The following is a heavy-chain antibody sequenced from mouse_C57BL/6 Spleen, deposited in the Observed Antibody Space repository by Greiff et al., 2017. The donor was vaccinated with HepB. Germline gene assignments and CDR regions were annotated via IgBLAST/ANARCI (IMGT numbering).Heavy chain of an antibody. J-gene: IGHJ2*01. CDR3: ARRGTGTNY. V-gene: IGHV1-59*01. Sequence: QVQLQQPGAELVRPGTSVKLSCKASGYTFTSYWMHWVKQRPGQGLEWIGVIDPSDSYTNYNQKFKGKATLTVDTSSSTAYMQLSSLTSEDSAVYYCARRGTGTNYWGQGTTLTGSS. CDR1: GYTFTSYW. D-gene: IGHD4-1*01. CDR2: IDPSDSYT.